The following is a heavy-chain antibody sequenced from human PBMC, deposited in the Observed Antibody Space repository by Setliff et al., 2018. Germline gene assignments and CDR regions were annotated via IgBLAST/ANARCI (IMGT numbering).Heavy chain of an antibody. CDR1: GGTFSSYG. D-gene: IGHD3-10*01. V-gene: IGHV1-69*13. CDR3: AGGQPLVRKYYYYMDV. J-gene: IGHJ6*03. CDR2: IIPMFGTA. Sequence: SVKVSCKASGGTFSSYGISWVRQAPGQGLEWMGGIIPMFGTANYAQKFQGRVTITADESTKTAYMELSSLRSEDTAVNYCAGGQPLVRKYYYYMDVWGKGTTVTVSS.